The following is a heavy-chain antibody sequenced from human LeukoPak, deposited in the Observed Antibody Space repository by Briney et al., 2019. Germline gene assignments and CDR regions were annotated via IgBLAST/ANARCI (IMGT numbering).Heavy chain of an antibody. CDR2: IYPGDSDT. D-gene: IGHD5-24*01. CDR3: ARARRDGYNLDAFDI. V-gene: IGHV5-51*01. J-gene: IGHJ3*02. CDR1: GYSFTGYW. Sequence: GESLKISCKGSGYSFTGYWIGWVRQMPGKGLEWMGIIYPGDSDTRYSPSFQGQVTISADKSISTAYLQWSSLKASDTAMYYCARARRDGYNLDAFDIWGQGTMVTVSS.